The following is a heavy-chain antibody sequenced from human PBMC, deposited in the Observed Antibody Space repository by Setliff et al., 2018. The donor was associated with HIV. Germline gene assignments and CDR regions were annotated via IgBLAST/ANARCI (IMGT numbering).Heavy chain of an antibody. CDR2: INQSGST. V-gene: IGHV4-34*01. CDR1: GGSFSGHY. J-gene: IGHJ4*02. CDR3: ARGTYGGYAGLFDY. D-gene: IGHD5-12*01. Sequence: SETLSLTCAVYGGSFSGHYWSWFRQPPGKGLEWIGEINQSGSTAYNPSLKSRVTILVDTSKNQFSLKLSSVTAADTAVYYCARGTYGGYAGLFDYWGQGSLVTVSS.